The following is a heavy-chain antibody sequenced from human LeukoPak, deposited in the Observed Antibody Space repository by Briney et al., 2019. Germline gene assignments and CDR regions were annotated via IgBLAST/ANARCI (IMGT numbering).Heavy chain of an antibody. Sequence: PSETLSLTCAVYGGSFSGYYWSWIRQPPGKGLEWIGEINHSGSTNYNPSLKSRVTISVDTSKNQFSLKLSSVTAADTAVYYCARYRGNSNGGFDPWGQGTLVTVSS. J-gene: IGHJ5*02. CDR1: GGSFSGYY. CDR3: ARYRGNSNGGFDP. V-gene: IGHV4-34*01. CDR2: INHSGST. D-gene: IGHD4-23*01.